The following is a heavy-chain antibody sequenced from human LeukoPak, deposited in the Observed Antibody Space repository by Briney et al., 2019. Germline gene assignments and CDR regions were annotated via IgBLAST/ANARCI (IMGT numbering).Heavy chain of an antibody. V-gene: IGHV1-69*05. J-gene: IGHJ5*02. Sequence: SVKVSCKASGGTFSSYAISWVRQAPGQGLEWMGGIIPIFGTANYAQKFQGRVTITTDESTSTAYMELSSLRAEDTAVYYCARDARRYSSSRWFDPWGQGTLVTVSS. CDR1: GGTFSSYA. CDR2: IIPIFGTA. CDR3: ARDARRYSSSRWFDP. D-gene: IGHD6-6*01.